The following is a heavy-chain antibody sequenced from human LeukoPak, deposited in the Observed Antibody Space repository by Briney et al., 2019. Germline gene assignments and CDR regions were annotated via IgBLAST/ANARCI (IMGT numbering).Heavy chain of an antibody. CDR3: AKVNGFGELYYFDY. J-gene: IGHJ4*02. D-gene: IGHD3-10*01. CDR1: GFTVSANY. CDR2: ISWNSGSI. Sequence: GGSLRLSCAASGFTVSANYMSWVRQAPGKGLEWVSGISWNSGSIGYADSVKGRFTISRDNAKNSLYLQMNSLRAEDTALYYCAKVNGFGELYYFDYWGQGTLVTVSS. V-gene: IGHV3-9*01.